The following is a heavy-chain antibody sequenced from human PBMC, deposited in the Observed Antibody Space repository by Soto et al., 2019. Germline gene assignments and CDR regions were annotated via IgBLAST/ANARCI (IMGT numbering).Heavy chain of an antibody. CDR3: ARQVYYYDSSGYYPFHY. Sequence: GESLKISCKGSGYSFTSYWIGWVRQMPGKGLEWMGIIYPGDSDTRYSPSFQGQVTISADKSISTAYLQWSSLKASDTAMYYCARQVYYYDSSGYYPFHYWGQGTLVTVSS. D-gene: IGHD3-22*01. J-gene: IGHJ4*02. V-gene: IGHV5-51*01. CDR1: GYSFTSYW. CDR2: IYPGDSDT.